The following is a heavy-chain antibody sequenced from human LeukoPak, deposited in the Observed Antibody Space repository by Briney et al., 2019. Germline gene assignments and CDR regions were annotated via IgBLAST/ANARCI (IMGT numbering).Heavy chain of an antibody. Sequence: GGSLRLSCAASGFTFSKYAMSWVRQAPGKGLDGVSAISPSDGNTFYADSVKGRFTISRDNSKNTLSLQMNSLRAEDTALYYCVKDSSVPYGITEWGQGTLVTVSS. CDR1: GFTFSKYA. CDR2: ISPSDGNT. CDR3: VKDSSVPYGITE. D-gene: IGHD4-17*01. J-gene: IGHJ4*02. V-gene: IGHV3-23*01.